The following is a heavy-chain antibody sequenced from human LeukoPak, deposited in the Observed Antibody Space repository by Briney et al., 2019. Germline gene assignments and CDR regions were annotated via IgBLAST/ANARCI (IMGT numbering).Heavy chain of an antibody. J-gene: IGHJ4*02. V-gene: IGHV3-7*01. Sequence: PGGSLRLSCAASGFTFSSYSMHWVRQAPGKGLEWVANIKQDGSEKYYVDSVKGRFTISRDNAKNSLYLQMNSLRAEDTAVYYCARVGWNDAVLSLDYWGQGTLVTVSS. D-gene: IGHD1-1*01. CDR3: ARVGWNDAVLSLDY. CDR2: IKQDGSEK. CDR1: GFTFSSYS.